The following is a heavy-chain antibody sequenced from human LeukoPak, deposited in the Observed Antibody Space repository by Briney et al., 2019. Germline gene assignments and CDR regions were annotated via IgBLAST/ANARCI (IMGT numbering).Heavy chain of an antibody. V-gene: IGHV4-30-2*01. CDR1: GGSISSGGYY. D-gene: IGHD3-22*01. Sequence: SQTLSLTCTVSGGSISSGGYYWSWIRQPPGKGLEWIGYIYHSGSTYYNPSLKSRVTISVDRSKNQFSLKLSSVTAADTAVYYCARTDYYDSSGYYAFDYWGQGTLVTVSS. CDR3: ARTDYYDSSGYYAFDY. J-gene: IGHJ4*02. CDR2: IYHSGST.